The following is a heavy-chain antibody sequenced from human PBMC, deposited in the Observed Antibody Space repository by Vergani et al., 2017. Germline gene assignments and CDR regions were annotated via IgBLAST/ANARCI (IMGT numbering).Heavy chain of an antibody. D-gene: IGHD3-22*01. J-gene: IGHJ1*01. CDR3: ATKSCGSPGCQIGYFRE. CDR1: GFTSSYYG. V-gene: IGHV3-30*03. CDR2: ISYDGTRK. Sequence: QVHLVESGGGVVQPGRSLRLSCVVSGFTSSYYGMHWVRQAPGKGLEWVAGISYDGTRKYYADSMKGRFTISRDNSKSTLYLQMNSLRTEDTAVYYCATKSCGSPGCQIGYFREWGQGTLVTVSS.